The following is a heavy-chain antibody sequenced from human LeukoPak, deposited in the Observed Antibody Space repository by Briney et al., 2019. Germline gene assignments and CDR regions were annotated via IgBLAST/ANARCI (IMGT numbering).Heavy chain of an antibody. D-gene: IGHD2-2*01. Sequence: GGSLRLSCAASGFTFSDYYMSWIRQAPGKGLEWVSYISSSGSTIYYADSVKGRFTISRDNAKNSLYQQMNSLRAEDTAVYYCARAPSWYCSSTSCPPNWFDPWGQGTLVTVSS. V-gene: IGHV3-11*01. CDR2: ISSSGSTI. CDR3: ARAPSWYCSSTSCPPNWFDP. CDR1: GFTFSDYY. J-gene: IGHJ5*02.